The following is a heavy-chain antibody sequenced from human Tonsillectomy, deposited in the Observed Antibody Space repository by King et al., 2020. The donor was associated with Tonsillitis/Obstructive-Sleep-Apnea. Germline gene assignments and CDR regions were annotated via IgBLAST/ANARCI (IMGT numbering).Heavy chain of an antibody. CDR2: IPYDGSNK. Sequence: VQLVESGGGVVQPGRSLRLSCAASGFTFRSYAMHWVRQAPGKGLEWVAVIPYDGSNKYYAVSVKGRFTISRDNSKNTLYLQMNSLRPEDTAVYYCARAGAVTMVRGVIAYWGQGTLVTVSS. V-gene: IGHV3-30*04. D-gene: IGHD3-10*01. CDR3: ARAGAVTMVRGVIAY. J-gene: IGHJ4*02. CDR1: GFTFRSYA.